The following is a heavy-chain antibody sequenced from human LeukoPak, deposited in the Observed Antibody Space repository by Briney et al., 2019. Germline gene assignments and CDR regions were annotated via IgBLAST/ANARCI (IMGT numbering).Heavy chain of an antibody. D-gene: IGHD6-19*01. Sequence: GASAKVSCKASGYTFIDYYIHWVRQAPGQGLEWMGRINPNSGGTSYAQKFQDRVTMTRDASISTAYMELSRLRSDDTAVYYCARDLAGYSSGWYYFDYWGQGTLVTVSS. CDR3: ARDLAGYSSGWYYFDY. V-gene: IGHV1-2*06. J-gene: IGHJ4*02. CDR1: GYTFIDYY. CDR2: INPNSGGT.